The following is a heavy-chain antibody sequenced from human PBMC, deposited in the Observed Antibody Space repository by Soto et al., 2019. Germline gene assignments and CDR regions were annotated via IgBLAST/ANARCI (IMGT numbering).Heavy chain of an antibody. Sequence: QVQLVESGGGVVQPGTSLRLSCAGSGFTFKTHAVHWVRQAPGKGLEWMAVIAYDGNEKFYADSVKGRFTISRDNSKNALYLQINTRRNEDTAVYYCGKDVGDYVPYYYGVDVWGQGTTVTVSS. CDR3: GKDVGDYVPYYYGVDV. D-gene: IGHD1-26*01. V-gene: IGHV3-30*18. CDR2: IAYDGNEK. CDR1: GFTFKTHA. J-gene: IGHJ6*02.